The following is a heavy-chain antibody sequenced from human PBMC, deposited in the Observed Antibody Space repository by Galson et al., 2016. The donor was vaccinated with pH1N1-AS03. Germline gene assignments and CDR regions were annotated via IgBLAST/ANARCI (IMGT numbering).Heavy chain of an antibody. D-gene: IGHD6-13*01. CDR3: ARPTAGLYSTYFGLDV. CDR2: ISGSGGST. J-gene: IGHJ6*02. Sequence: SLRLSCAASGFTFSSYAMSWVRQAPGKGLEWVSAISGSGGSTYYADSVKGRFTISRDNSKNTLYLQMNGLRVEDTALYYCARPTAGLYSTYFGLDVWGQGTTVTVSS. CDR1: GFTFSSYA. V-gene: IGHV3-23*01.